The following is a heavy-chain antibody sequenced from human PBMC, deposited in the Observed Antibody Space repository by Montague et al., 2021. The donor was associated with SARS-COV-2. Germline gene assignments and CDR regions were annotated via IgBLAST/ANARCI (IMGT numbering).Heavy chain of an antibody. V-gene: IGHV6-1*01. CDR3: ARIPVGSKYYLDF. Sequence: CAISGDSVSSNIATWNWIRQSPSRGLEWLGRTYYRSKWYNDYAESVKSRITIDPDTSKHQFSLHLNSVTPEDTAVYYCARIPVGSKYYLDFWGRGTLVTVSS. CDR1: GDSVSSNIAT. D-gene: IGHD4-11*01. J-gene: IGHJ2*01. CDR2: TYYRSKWYN.